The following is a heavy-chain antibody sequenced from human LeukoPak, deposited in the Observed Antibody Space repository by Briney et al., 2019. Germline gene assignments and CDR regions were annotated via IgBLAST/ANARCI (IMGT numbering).Heavy chain of an antibody. J-gene: IGHJ4*02. CDR2: ISYDGSNK. Sequence: GGSLRLSCAASGFTCSSYAMHWVRQAPAKGLEWVAVISYDGSNKYYADSVKGRFTISRDNSKNTLYLQMNSLRAEDTAVYYCARDRVRDGYNLDYWGQGTLVTVSS. V-gene: IGHV3-30-3*01. D-gene: IGHD5-24*01. CDR3: ARDRVRDGYNLDY. CDR1: GFTCSSYA.